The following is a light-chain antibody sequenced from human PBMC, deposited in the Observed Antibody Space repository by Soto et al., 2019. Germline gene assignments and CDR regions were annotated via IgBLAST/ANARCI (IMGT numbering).Light chain of an antibody. CDR2: SND. J-gene: IGLJ3*02. CDR3: AVWDGSLNGWV. CDR1: ISNIGKDT. Sequence: QSVLTQPPSVSGTPGLRVNISCSGGISNIGKDTVNWYQQFPGTAPELLIYSNDQRPSGVPDRFSGSKSGTSASLAIGGLQSDDEADYYCAVWDGSLNGWVFGGGTKVTVL. V-gene: IGLV1-44*01.